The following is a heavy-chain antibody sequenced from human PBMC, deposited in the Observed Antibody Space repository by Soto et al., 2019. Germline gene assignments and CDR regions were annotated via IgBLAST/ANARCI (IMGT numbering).Heavy chain of an antibody. CDR2: INHSGST. J-gene: IGHJ5*02. CDR1: GGSFSGYY. V-gene: IGHV4-34*01. D-gene: IGHD2-2*01. Sequence: KTSETLSLTCAVYGGSFSGYYWSWIRQPPGKGLEWIGEINHSGSTNYNPSLKSRVTISVDTSKNQFSLKLSSVTAADTAVYYCARVARYCSSTSCYQRWFDPWGQGTLVTVSS. CDR3: ARVARYCSSTSCYQRWFDP.